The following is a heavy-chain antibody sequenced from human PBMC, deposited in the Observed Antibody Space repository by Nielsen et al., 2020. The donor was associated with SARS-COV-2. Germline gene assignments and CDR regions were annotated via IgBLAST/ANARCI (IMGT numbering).Heavy chain of an antibody. D-gene: IGHD2-2*01. Sequence: PETLSPTCTVSGASLSSRNYYWGWPRHPPGKGLEWIGTIYYSGSVSYNPSLRSRVTISVDTSKKHFSLKLTSVTAADTAVYFCARGDIAVVPAAMFRGDDAFDIWGQGTMVRVSS. J-gene: IGHJ3*02. CDR2: IYYSGSV. V-gene: IGHV4-39*02. CDR3: ARGDIAVVPAAMFRGDDAFDI. CDR1: GASLSSRNYY.